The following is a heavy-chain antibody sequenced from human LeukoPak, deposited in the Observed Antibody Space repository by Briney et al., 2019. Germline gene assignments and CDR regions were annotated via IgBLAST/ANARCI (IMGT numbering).Heavy chain of an antibody. D-gene: IGHD3-16*01. J-gene: IGHJ4*02. CDR1: GYTFTDYY. CDR3: AREIRGGTAGDY. CDR2: INPNSGGT. V-gene: IGHV1-2*02. Sequence: ASVKVSCKASGYTFTDYYMHWVRQAPGQGLEWMGWINPNSGGTNYAQKFQGRVTMTRDTSISTAYMEMSRLRSDDTAMYYCAREIRGGTAGDYWGQGTLVTVSS.